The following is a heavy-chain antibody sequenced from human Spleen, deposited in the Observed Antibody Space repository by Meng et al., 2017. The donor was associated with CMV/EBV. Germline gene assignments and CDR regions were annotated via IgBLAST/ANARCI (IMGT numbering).Heavy chain of an antibody. D-gene: IGHD1-1*01. Sequence: LSCAASGFACDDYGMSWVRQAPGKGLEWVSGINWNGGSTGYADSVKGRFTISRDNAKNSLYLQMNSLRAEDTALYYCARGKKLVDFDYWGQGTLVTVSS. J-gene: IGHJ4*02. CDR1: GFACDDYG. CDR2: INWNGGST. V-gene: IGHV3-20*04. CDR3: ARGKKLVDFDY.